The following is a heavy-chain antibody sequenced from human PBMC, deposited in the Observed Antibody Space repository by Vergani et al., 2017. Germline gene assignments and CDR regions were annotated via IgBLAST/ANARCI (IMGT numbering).Heavy chain of an antibody. V-gene: IGHV1-69-2*01. CDR3: ATPQTVTTGGMEV. CDR2: VDPEDGET. CDR1: GYTFTDHY. J-gene: IGHJ6*02. D-gene: IGHD4-17*01. Sequence: EVQLVQSGAEVKKPGATMKISCKVSGYTFTDHYMHWVKKAPGKGLEWMGLVDPEDGETIYAEKFKGRVTIAADTSTDTAHLELSSLRSEDTAVYYCATPQTVTTGGMEVWVQGTTVIVSS.